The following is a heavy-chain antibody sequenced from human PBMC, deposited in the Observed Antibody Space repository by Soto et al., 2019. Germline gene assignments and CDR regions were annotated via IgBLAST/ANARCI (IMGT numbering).Heavy chain of an antibody. Sequence: PGGSLRLSCAASGFTFSSYSMNWVRQAPGKGLEWVSSISSSSSYIYYADSVKGRFTISRDNAKNSLYLQMNSLRAEDTAVYYCAKIPVYYDFWSGYYFDYWGQGTLVTVSS. D-gene: IGHD3-3*01. CDR1: GFTFSSYS. J-gene: IGHJ4*02. CDR3: AKIPVYYDFWSGYYFDY. CDR2: ISSSSSYI. V-gene: IGHV3-21*04.